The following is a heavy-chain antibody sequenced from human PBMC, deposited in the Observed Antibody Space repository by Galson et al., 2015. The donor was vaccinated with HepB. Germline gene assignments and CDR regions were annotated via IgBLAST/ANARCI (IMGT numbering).Heavy chain of an antibody. CDR3: SRDQYTNVRGNAFDI. Sequence: SLRLSCAASGFTFSSYAMNWVRQAPGKGLEWVAVISYDGSNKYYADSVKGRFTISRDNSKNTLFLQMNSLRSEDTAVYYCSRDQYTNVRGNAFDIWGQGTMVTVSS. J-gene: IGHJ3*02. CDR2: ISYDGSNK. CDR1: GFTFSSYA. V-gene: IGHV3-30-3*01. D-gene: IGHD1-1*01.